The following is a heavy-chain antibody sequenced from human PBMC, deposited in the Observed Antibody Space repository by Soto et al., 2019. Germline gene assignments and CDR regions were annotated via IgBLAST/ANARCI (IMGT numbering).Heavy chain of an antibody. CDR3: ARGIAVAGTPLLGY. CDR1: GYTFTGYY. Sequence: SCKASGYTFTGYYMHWVRQAPGQGLEWMGWINPNSGGTNYAQKFQGWVTMTRDTSISTAYMELSRLRSDDTAVYYCARGIAVAGTPLLGYWGQGTLVTVSS. V-gene: IGHV1-2*04. CDR2: INPNSGGT. D-gene: IGHD6-19*01. J-gene: IGHJ4*02.